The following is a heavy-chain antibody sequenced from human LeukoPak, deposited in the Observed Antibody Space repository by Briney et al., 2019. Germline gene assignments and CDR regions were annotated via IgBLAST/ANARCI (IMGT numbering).Heavy chain of an antibody. CDR1: GGSISSGGYS. J-gene: IGHJ4*02. CDR3: ARFSPYGSGSSFDY. Sequence: PSETLSLTCAVSGGSISSGGYSWSWIRQPPGKGLEWIGYIYHSGSTYYNPFLKSRVTISVDRSKNQFSLKLSSVTAADTAVYYCARFSPYGSGSSFDYWGQGTLVTVSS. D-gene: IGHD3-10*01. V-gene: IGHV4-30-2*01. CDR2: IYHSGST.